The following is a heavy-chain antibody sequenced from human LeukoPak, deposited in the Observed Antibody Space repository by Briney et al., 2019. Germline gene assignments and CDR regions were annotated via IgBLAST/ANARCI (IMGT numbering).Heavy chain of an antibody. V-gene: IGHV3-23*01. CDR2: ISGSGGST. CDR3: AKDRDGFWSGYYITDY. CDR1: GFTFSSYA. Sequence: GGSLRLSCAASGFTFSSYAMSWVRRAPGKGLEWVSAISGSGGSTYYADSVKGRFTISRDNSKNTLYLQMNGLRAEDTAVYYCAKDRDGFWSGYYITDYWGQGTLVTVSS. J-gene: IGHJ4*02. D-gene: IGHD3-3*01.